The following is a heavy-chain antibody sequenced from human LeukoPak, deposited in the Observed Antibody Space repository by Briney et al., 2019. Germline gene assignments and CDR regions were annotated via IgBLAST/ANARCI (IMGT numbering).Heavy chain of an antibody. CDR1: GYTFTSYG. Sequence: GASVKVSCKASGYTFTSYGISWVRQAPGQGLEWMGWISAYNGNTNYAQKLQGRVTMTRDTSTSTVYMELSSLRSEDTAVYYCARDHGGGGLRGFDYWGQGTLVTVSS. V-gene: IGHV1-18*01. CDR2: ISAYNGNT. D-gene: IGHD2-21*01. J-gene: IGHJ4*02. CDR3: ARDHGGGGLRGFDY.